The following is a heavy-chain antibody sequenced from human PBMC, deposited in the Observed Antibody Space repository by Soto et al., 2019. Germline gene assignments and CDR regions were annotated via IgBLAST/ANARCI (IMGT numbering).Heavy chain of an antibody. J-gene: IGHJ6*02. Sequence: SETLSLTCAVYGGSFSGYYWSWIRQPPGKGLEWIGEINHSGSTNYNPSLKSRVTISVDTSKNQFSLKLSSVTAADTAVYYCARFIAVAGTPGHHGMDVWGQGTTVTVSS. D-gene: IGHD6-19*01. V-gene: IGHV4-34*01. CDR1: GGSFSGYY. CDR2: INHSGST. CDR3: ARFIAVAGTPGHHGMDV.